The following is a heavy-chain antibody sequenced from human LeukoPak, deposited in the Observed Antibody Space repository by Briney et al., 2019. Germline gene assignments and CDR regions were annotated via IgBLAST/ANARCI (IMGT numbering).Heavy chain of an antibody. CDR1: GYTFTSYG. V-gene: IGHV1-18*04. J-gene: IGHJ4*02. D-gene: IGHD2-2*01. Sequence: ASVKVSCKASGYTFTSYGISWVRQAPGQGLEWMGWISAYNGNTNYAQKLQGRVTMTTDTSTSTAYMGLSSLRSEDTAMYYCARGDCSSTSCYLGDYWDQGTLVTVSS. CDR2: ISAYNGNT. CDR3: ARGDCSSTSCYLGDY.